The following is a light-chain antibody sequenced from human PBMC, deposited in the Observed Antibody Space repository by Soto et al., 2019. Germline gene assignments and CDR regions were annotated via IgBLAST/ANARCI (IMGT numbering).Light chain of an antibody. CDR3: QQVNVYPST. CDR2: DAS. CDR1: QGISSY. J-gene: IGKJ4*01. V-gene: IGKV1-9*01. Sequence: EIHLTHSPSSLSSSLGDRVTITCRASQGISSYLGWYQQKPGKAPNLLIYDASTLHSGVPSRFSGGGSGTDFTLTISSLQPEDFATYYCQQVNVYPSTFGGGTKVDIK.